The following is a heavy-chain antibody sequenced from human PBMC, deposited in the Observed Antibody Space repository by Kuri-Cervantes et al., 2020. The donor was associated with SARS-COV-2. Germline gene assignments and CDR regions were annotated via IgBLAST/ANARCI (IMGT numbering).Heavy chain of an antibody. V-gene: IGHV4-34*01. CDR1: GGSFSDYY. D-gene: IGHD3-3*01. Sequence: GSLRLSCAVYGGSFSDYYWSWVRQPPGKGLEWIGEINHSGNTNYDPSLKSRVTISIDTSKNQFSLKLSSVTAADTAVYYCARHRGTIFGVVIWWFDPWGQGTLVTVSS. CDR2: INHSGNT. CDR3: ARHRGTIFGVVIWWFDP. J-gene: IGHJ5*02.